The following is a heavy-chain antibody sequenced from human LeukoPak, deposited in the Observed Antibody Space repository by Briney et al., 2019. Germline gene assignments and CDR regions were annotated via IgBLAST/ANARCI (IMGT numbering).Heavy chain of an antibody. Sequence: SETLSLTCTVSGGSISSGSYYWSWIRQPARKGLEWIGRIYTSGSTNYNPSLKSRVTISVDTSKNQFSLKLSSVTAADTAVYYCARESKNCSSTSCYLGYYYYYMDVWGKGTTVTVSS. V-gene: IGHV4-61*02. D-gene: IGHD2-2*01. CDR1: GGSISSGSYY. CDR3: ARESKNCSSTSCYLGYYYYYMDV. CDR2: IYTSGST. J-gene: IGHJ6*03.